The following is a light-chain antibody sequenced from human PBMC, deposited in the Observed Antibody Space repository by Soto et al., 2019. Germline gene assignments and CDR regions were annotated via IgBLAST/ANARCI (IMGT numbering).Light chain of an antibody. J-gene: IGLJ1*01. CDR3: CSYAGSSTTLI. V-gene: IGLV2-23*02. CDR1: DSDVGSHNL. Sequence: QSALTQPASVSASPGQSITISCTGTDSDVGSHNLVSWYQLHPGKAPKLMIYEVSKRPSGVSNRFSGSKSGNTASLTISGLQAEDEADYYCCSYAGSSTTLIFGTGTKVTVL. CDR2: EVS.